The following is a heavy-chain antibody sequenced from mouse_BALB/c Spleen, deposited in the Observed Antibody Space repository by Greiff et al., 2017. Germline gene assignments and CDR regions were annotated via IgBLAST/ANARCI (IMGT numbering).Heavy chain of an antibody. J-gene: IGHJ4*01. CDR2: IRNKANGYTT. CDR3: ARPYGSSYYYAMDY. Sequence: EGKLMESGGGLVQPGGSLRLSCATSGFTFTDYYMSWVRQPPGKALEWLGFIRNKANGYTTEYSASVKGRFTISRDNSQSILYLQMNTLRAEDSATYYCARPYGSSYYYAMDYWGQGTSVTVSS. D-gene: IGHD1-1*01. CDR1: GFTFTDYY. V-gene: IGHV7-3*02.